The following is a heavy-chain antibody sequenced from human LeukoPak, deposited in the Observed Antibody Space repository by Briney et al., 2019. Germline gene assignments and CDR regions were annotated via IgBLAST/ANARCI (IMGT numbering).Heavy chain of an antibody. CDR3: AREGDCRGGNCPFDY. Sequence: ASVKVSCKASGYTFTGYSMHWVRQAPGQGLEWMGRISPNSGVINYAQKFQGRVTMARDTSISTAYMELSRLRSDDAAVYYCAREGDCRGGNCPFDYWGQGTLVTVSS. V-gene: IGHV1-2*06. CDR2: ISPNSGVI. J-gene: IGHJ4*02. D-gene: IGHD2-15*01. CDR1: GYTFTGYS.